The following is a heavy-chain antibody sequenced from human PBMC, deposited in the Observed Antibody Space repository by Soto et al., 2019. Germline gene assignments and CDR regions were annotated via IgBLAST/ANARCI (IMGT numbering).Heavy chain of an antibody. J-gene: IGHJ3*02. D-gene: IGHD4-17*01. CDR1: GGSISSYY. V-gene: IGHV4-59*01. CDR2: IYYSGDT. CDR3: ARSILNTGAYAFDI. Sequence: SETLSLTCTVSGGSISSYYWSWIRQPPGKGLEWIGYIYYSGDTNNNPSLKGRVTISVDTSKNQFSLKLSSVTAADTAVYYCARSILNTGAYAFDIWGQGTMVTVSS.